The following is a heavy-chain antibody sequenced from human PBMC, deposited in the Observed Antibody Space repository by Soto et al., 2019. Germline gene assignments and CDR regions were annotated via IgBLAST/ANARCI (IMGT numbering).Heavy chain of an antibody. V-gene: IGHV3-23*01. D-gene: IGHD4-17*01. CDR1: GFTFSSYA. J-gene: IGHJ4*02. Sequence: EVQLLESGGGLVQPGGSLRLSCAASGFTFSSYAMSWVRQAPGTGLEWVSAISGSGGSTSYAYSVKGRFTISRDNSKNTLYLQMNSLRAEDTAVYYCAKDSDDYGESLPGYWGQGTLFTVSS. CDR2: ISGSGGST. CDR3: AKDSDDYGESLPGY.